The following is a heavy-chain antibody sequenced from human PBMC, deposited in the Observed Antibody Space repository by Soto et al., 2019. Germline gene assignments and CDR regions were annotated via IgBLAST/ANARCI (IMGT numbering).Heavy chain of an antibody. V-gene: IGHV3-30*04. CDR1: GFTFSAYT. Sequence: PGGSLRLSCAASGFTFSAYTVHWVRQAPGRGLEWVAVISYGGSNKYYADSVKGRFTISRDNSKNTLYLQMNSLRAEDTAVYYCAKELRYFEWPDYWGQGTLVTVSS. J-gene: IGHJ4*02. D-gene: IGHD3-9*01. CDR3: AKELRYFEWPDY. CDR2: ISYGGSNK.